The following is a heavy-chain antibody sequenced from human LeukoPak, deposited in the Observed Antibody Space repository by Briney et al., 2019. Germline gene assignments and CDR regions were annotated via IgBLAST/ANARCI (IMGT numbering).Heavy chain of an antibody. D-gene: IGHD3-22*01. J-gene: IGHJ3*02. CDR1: GGSISSSSYY. CDR2: IYYSGST. CDR3: ANGDDTTGYHYNDGFDI. Sequence: SETLSLTCTVSGGSISSSSYYWGWIRQPPGKGLEWIGSIYYSGSTYYNPSLKSRVTISVDTSKNQFSLKLSSVTAADTAVYYCANGDDTTGYHYNDGFDIWGQGTMVTVSS. V-gene: IGHV4-39*01.